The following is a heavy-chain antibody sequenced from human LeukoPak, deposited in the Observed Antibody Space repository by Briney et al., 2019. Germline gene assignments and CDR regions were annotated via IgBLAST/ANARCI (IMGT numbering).Heavy chain of an antibody. CDR3: VRDFDDVNGDYYYIPEY. J-gene: IGHJ4*02. V-gene: IGHV3-30*02. CDR2: IRFDGTNK. CDR1: GFNFSRNG. Sequence: GGALRLSCAASGFNFSRNGMHWVRQAPGQGLEGVAFIRFDGTNKFYGASVRGRFIISRDNSKNTLYLQMNSLRAEDTAVYYCVRDFDDVNGDYYYIPEYWGRGMLVAVSS. D-gene: IGHD3-22*01.